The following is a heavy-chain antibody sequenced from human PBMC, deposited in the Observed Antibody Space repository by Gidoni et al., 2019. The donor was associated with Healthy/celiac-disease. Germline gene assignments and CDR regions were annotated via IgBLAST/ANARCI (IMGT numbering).Heavy chain of an antibody. D-gene: IGHD2-2*01. J-gene: IGHJ2*01. CDR2: IYISGST. CDR1: GFTVSSNY. Sequence: EVQLVESGGGLIQPGGSLRLSCAASGFTVSSNYMSWVRQAPGKGLEWVSVIYISGSTYYADSKKGRFTISRDNSKNTLYLQMNSLIAEDTAVYYCARDSSELAGWYFDLWGRGTLVTVSS. V-gene: IGHV3-53*01. CDR3: ARDSSELAGWYFDL.